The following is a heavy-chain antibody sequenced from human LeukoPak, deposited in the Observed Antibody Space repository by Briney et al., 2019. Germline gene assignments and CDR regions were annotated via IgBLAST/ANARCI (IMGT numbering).Heavy chain of an antibody. Sequence: SETLSLTCNVSRGSLSSSSYYGAWIRQPPGKGLEWIGSIYYSGSTYYNPSLESRATMSVDTSKNQFSLKMIAVTAADTAVFYCARLSSCYDPIDCWGQGTLVTVSS. CDR3: ARLSSCYDPIDC. J-gene: IGHJ4*02. CDR1: RGSLSSSSYY. CDR2: IYYSGST. V-gene: IGHV4-39*01. D-gene: IGHD6-13*01.